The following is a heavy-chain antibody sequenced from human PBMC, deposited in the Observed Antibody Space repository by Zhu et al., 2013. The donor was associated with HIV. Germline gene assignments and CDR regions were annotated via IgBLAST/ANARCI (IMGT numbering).Heavy chain of an antibody. Sequence: QVQLVQSGAEVKKPGASVKVSCKASGYXFTSYAMHWVRQAPGQRLEWMGWTNAGNGNTKYSQKFQGRVTITRDTSASTAYMELSSLRSEDTAVYYCARSKYNWNYGINYWGQGTLVTVSS. CDR1: GYXFTSYA. D-gene: IGHD1-7*01. CDR3: ARSKYNWNYGINY. J-gene: IGHJ4*02. V-gene: IGHV1-3*01. CDR2: TNAGNGNT.